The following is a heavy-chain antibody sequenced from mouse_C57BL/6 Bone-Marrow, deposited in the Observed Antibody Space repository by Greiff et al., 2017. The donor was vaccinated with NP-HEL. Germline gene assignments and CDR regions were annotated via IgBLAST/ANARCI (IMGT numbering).Heavy chain of an antibody. V-gene: IGHV1-59*01. D-gene: IGHD1-1*01. CDR1: GYTFTSYW. J-gene: IGHJ1*03. CDR2: IDPSDSYT. Sequence: VQLQQPGAELVRPGTSVKLSCKASGYTFTSYWMHWVKQRPGQGLEWIGVIDPSDSYTNYNQKFKGKATLPVDTSSSTAYMQLSSLTSEDSAVYYGARGGESYYYGSSYWYFDVWGTGTTVTVSS. CDR3: ARGGESYYYGSSYWYFDV.